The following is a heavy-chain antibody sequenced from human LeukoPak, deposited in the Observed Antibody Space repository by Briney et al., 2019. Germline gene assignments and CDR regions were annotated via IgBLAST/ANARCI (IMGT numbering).Heavy chain of an antibody. Sequence: PGGSLRLSCAASGFIFKDYWMIWVRQAPGKGLEWVANIKQDGSEKYYVDSVKGRFTISRDNAKNSLYLQMNSLRAEDTAVYYCARDSYGDYSFDCWGQGTLVTVSS. D-gene: IGHD4-17*01. V-gene: IGHV3-7*01. CDR2: IKQDGSEK. CDR1: GFIFKDYW. J-gene: IGHJ4*02. CDR3: ARDSYGDYSFDC.